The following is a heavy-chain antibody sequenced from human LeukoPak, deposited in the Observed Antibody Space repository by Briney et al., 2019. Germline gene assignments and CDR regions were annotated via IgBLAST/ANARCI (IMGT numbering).Heavy chain of an antibody. J-gene: IGHJ4*02. Sequence: PGGSLRLSCAASGFTFGSYGMHWVRQAPGKGLEWVTFIRSDGSNKYYADSVTGRFTISRDNSKNTLYLQMNTLIADDTAVYYCAKGVKRIVVVTAQHYLDYWGQGTLVTVSS. CDR1: GFTFGSYG. V-gene: IGHV3-30*02. D-gene: IGHD2-21*02. CDR2: IRSDGSNK. CDR3: AKGVKRIVVVTAQHYLDY.